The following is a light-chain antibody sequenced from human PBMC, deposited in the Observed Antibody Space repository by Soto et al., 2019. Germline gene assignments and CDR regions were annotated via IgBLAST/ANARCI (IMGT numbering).Light chain of an antibody. V-gene: IGLV2-14*01. J-gene: IGLJ2*01. CDR2: DVS. CDR3: SSYTSSSTLMV. Sequence: QSALTQPASVSGSPGQSITISCTGTSSDVGGYNYVSWYQQHPARAPKLMIYDVSDRPSGVSNRFSGSKSGNTASLTISGLQAEDEADYYCSSYTSSSTLMVFGGVTKLAVL. CDR1: SSDVGGYNY.